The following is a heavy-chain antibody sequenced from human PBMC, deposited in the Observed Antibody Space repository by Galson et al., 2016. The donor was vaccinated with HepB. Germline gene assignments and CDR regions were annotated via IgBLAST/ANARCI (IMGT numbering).Heavy chain of an antibody. Sequence: SVKVSCKASGYTFSNFGISWVRQAPGQGLEWMGWISTYNGNTNYPQNLQGRVTMTTDTSTSTAYMELRSLRSDDTAVYYCARDGTYYDRFSIYWGQGTLVTVSS. CDR2: ISTYNGNT. CDR1: GYTFSNFG. CDR3: ARDGTYYDRFSIY. V-gene: IGHV1-18*01. J-gene: IGHJ4*02. D-gene: IGHD1-26*01.